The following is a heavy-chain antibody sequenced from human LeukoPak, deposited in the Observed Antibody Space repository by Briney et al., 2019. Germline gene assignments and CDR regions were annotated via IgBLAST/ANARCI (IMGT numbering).Heavy chain of an antibody. CDR1: GGSISSGGYY. V-gene: IGHV4-31*03. D-gene: IGHD3-22*01. CDR3: ASTNGYYYDSSGYYPEYFQH. J-gene: IGHJ1*01. Sequence: KPSQTLSLTCTVSGGSISSGGYYWSWIRQHPGEGLEWIGYIYYSGSTYYNPSLKSRVTISVDTSKNQFSLKLSSVTAADTAVYYCASTNGYYYDSSGYYPEYFQHWGQGTLVTVSS. CDR2: IYYSGST.